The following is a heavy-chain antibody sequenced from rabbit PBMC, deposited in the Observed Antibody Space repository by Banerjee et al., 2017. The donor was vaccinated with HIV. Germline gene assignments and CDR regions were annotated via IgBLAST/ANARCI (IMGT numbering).Heavy chain of an antibody. Sequence: QEQLEESGGGLVQPEGSLTLTCKASGFDFSSNAMCWVRQAPGKGLEWIACINTSSGNTVYATWAKGRFTISKTSWTTVTLQMTSLTAADTASYFCARDLAGVIGWNFNLWGQGTLVTVS. CDR1: GFDFSSNA. CDR2: INTSSGNT. D-gene: IGHD4-1*01. V-gene: IGHV1S45*01. J-gene: IGHJ4*01. CDR3: ARDLAGVIGWNFNL.